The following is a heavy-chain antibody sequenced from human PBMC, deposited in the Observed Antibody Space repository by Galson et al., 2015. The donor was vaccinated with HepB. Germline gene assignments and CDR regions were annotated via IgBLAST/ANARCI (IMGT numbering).Heavy chain of an antibody. CDR1: GYTFTSYD. CDR2: MNPNSGNT. Sequence: SVKVSCKASGYTFTSYDINWVRQATGQGLEWMGWMNPNSGNTGYAQKFQGRVTMTRNTSISTAYMELSSLRSEDTAVYYCARCGRKQWLVSYYYYMEGWGKGTTVTVSS. V-gene: IGHV1-8*01. CDR3: ARCGRKQWLVSYYYYMEG. D-gene: IGHD6-19*01. J-gene: IGHJ6*03.